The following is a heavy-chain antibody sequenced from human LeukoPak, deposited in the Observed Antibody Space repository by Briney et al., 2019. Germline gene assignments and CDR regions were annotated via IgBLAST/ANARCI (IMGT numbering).Heavy chain of an antibody. Sequence: ASVKVSCKASGYTFTGYYMHWVRQAPGQGLEWMGWINPNSGGTNYAQKLQGRVSMTTDSSTSTDYMELRSLRSDDTAVYYCARVGTFYCGGDCYPDYWGQGTLVTVSS. V-gene: IGHV1-2*02. CDR2: INPNSGGT. CDR3: ARVGTFYCGGDCYPDY. D-gene: IGHD2-21*02. J-gene: IGHJ4*02. CDR1: GYTFTGYY.